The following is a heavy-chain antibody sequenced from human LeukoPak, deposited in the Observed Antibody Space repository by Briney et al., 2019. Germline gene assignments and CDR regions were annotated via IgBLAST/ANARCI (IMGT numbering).Heavy chain of an antibody. CDR3: ARLHRGVAAAGTGYYFDY. J-gene: IGHJ4*02. CDR2: INHSGST. V-gene: IGHV4-34*01. CDR1: GGSFSGYY. Sequence: PSETLSLTCAVYGGSFSGYYWSWIRQPPGKGLEWIGEINHSGSTNYNPSLKSRVTISVDTSKNQFSLKLISVTAADTAVYYCARLHRGVAAAGTGYYFDYWGQGTLVTVSS. D-gene: IGHD6-13*01.